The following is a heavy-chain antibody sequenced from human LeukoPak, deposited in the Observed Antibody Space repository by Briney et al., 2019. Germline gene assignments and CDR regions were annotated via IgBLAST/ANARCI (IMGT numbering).Heavy chain of an antibody. CDR3: ARDYRGGILRYFDWIIDY. J-gene: IGHJ4*02. CDR1: GFTFSSYS. D-gene: IGHD3-9*01. V-gene: IGHV3-21*01. CDR2: ISSSSSYI. Sequence: GGSLRLSCAASGFTFSSYSMNWVRQAPGKGLEWVSSISSSSSYIYCADSVKGRFTISRDNAKNSLYLQMNSLRAEDTAVYYCARDYRGGILRYFDWIIDYWGQGTLVTVSS.